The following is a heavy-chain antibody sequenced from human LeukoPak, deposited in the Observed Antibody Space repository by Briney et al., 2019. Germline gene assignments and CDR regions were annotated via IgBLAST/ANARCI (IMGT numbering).Heavy chain of an antibody. J-gene: IGHJ4*02. CDR1: GGSFSGYY. Sequence: SETLSLTCAVYGGSFSGYYWSWIRQPPGKGLEWIGEINHSGSTNYNPSLKSRVTISVDTSKNQFSLKLSSVTAADRAVYYCARDHRYLYYYDSSGFDYWGQGTLVTVSS. CDR2: INHSGST. CDR3: ARDHRYLYYYDSSGFDY. V-gene: IGHV4-34*01. D-gene: IGHD3-22*01.